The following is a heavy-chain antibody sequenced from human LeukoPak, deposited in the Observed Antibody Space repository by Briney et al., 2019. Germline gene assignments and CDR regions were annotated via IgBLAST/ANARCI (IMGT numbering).Heavy chain of an antibody. J-gene: IGHJ3*02. CDR2: IKSKTDGGTT. CDR1: GFTFSNAW. V-gene: IGHV3-15*01. Sequence: PGGSLRLSCAASGFTFSNAWMSWVRQAPGKGLEWVGRIKSKTDGGTTDYAAPVKGRFTISRDDSKNTLYLQMNSLKTEDTAVYYCTTYDFWSVSYAFDIWGQGTIVTVSS. D-gene: IGHD3-3*01. CDR3: TTYDFWSVSYAFDI.